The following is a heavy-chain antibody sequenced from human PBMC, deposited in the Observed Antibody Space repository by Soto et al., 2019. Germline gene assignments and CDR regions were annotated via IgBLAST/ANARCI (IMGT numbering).Heavy chain of an antibody. CDR2: ISVSVGST. V-gene: IGHV3-23*01. Sequence: GGSLRLSCAASGFTFSSYAMSWVRQAPGKGLEWVSVISVSVGSTYYADSVKGRFTISRDISKNTLYLQMNSLRAEDTAVYYCAKYSSGWYYPFDYWGQGTLVTVSS. D-gene: IGHD6-19*01. CDR3: AKYSSGWYYPFDY. J-gene: IGHJ4*02. CDR1: GFTFSSYA.